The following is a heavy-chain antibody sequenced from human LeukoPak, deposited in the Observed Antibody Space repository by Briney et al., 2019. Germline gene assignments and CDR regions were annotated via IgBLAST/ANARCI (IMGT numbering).Heavy chain of an antibody. J-gene: IGHJ4*02. D-gene: IGHD2-8*02. CDR2: MYHGGTT. CDR1: GYSISSGSY. Sequence: SETLSLTCTVSGYSISSGSYWGWIRQPPGKGLEWIVSMYHGGTTYHNPSFKSRVTISVDTSRNQISLRLSSVTAADTAVYYCARDCTGGACYLDYWGQGTLVTVSS. V-gene: IGHV4-38-2*02. CDR3: ARDCTGGACYLDY.